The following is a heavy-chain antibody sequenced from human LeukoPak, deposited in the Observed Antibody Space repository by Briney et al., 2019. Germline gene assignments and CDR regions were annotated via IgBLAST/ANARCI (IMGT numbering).Heavy chain of an antibody. Sequence: PGGSLRLSCAASGFTFSSYSMNWVRQAPGKGLEWVSYISSSSNTIYYADSVKGRFTISRDNAKNSLYLQMNSLRDEDTAVYYCARVMGDYYARGAPRAFDIWGQGTMVTVSS. CDR3: ARVMGDYYARGAPRAFDI. CDR1: GFTFSSYS. J-gene: IGHJ3*02. D-gene: IGHD3-22*01. V-gene: IGHV3-48*02. CDR2: ISSSSNTI.